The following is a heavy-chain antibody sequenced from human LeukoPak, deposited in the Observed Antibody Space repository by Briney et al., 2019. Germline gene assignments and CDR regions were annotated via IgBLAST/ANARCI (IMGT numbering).Heavy chain of an antibody. D-gene: IGHD3-3*01. J-gene: IGHJ4*02. CDR2: IYYSGST. V-gene: IGHV4-59*08. Sequence: SETLSLTCSVSGGSISSYYWSWIRQPPGKGLEWMGYIYYSGSTNYNPSLKSRVTISVDTSKNQFSLKLSSVTAADTAVYYCARRSESPGSYYFDYWGQGTLVTVSS. CDR1: GGSISSYY. CDR3: ARRSESPGSYYFDY.